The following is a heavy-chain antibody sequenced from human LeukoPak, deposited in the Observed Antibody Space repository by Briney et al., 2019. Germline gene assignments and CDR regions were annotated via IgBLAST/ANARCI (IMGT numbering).Heavy chain of an antibody. Sequence: SETLSLTCTVSGGSISSYYWSWIRQPPGKGLEWIGYIYYSGSTNYDPSLKSRVTISVDKSKNQFSLKLSSVTAADTAVYYCARDSPRIAAAGNYYYYGMDVWGQGTTVTVSS. CDR3: ARDSPRIAAAGNYYYYGMDV. D-gene: IGHD6-13*01. CDR2: IYYSGST. V-gene: IGHV4-59*12. CDR1: GGSISSYY. J-gene: IGHJ6*02.